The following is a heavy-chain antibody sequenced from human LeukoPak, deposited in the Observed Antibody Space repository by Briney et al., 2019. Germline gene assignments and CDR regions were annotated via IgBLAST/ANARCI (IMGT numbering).Heavy chain of an antibody. V-gene: IGHV3-23*01. CDR1: GFTFSSYT. Sequence: GGSLRLSCAASGFTFSSYTMTWVRQAPGKGLEWVSAISGSGGNTYYADSVKGRFTISRDNSKNTLYLQMNSLRAEDTAVYYCAKDRRAGSYDYWGQGTLVTVSS. CDR3: AKDRRAGSYDY. J-gene: IGHJ4*02. CDR2: ISGSGGNT. D-gene: IGHD3-10*01.